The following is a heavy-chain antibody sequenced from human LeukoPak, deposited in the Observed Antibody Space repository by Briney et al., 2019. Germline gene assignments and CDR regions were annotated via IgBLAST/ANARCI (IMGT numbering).Heavy chain of an antibody. Sequence: PSETLSLTCSVSGGSINTYYWSWIRQPPGKGLEWMGNIYYSGSTNYNSSLKSRVTISVDTSKNQISLKLRSVTAADTAVYYCARKGVSDLYYFDSWGQGTLVTVSS. V-gene: IGHV4-59*08. CDR1: GGSINTYY. D-gene: IGHD3-16*01. CDR2: IYYSGST. CDR3: ARKGVSDLYYFDS. J-gene: IGHJ4*02.